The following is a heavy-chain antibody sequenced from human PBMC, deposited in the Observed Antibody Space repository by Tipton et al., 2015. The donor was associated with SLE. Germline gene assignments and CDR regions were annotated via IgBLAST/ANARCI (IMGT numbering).Heavy chain of an antibody. D-gene: IGHD2/OR15-2a*01. V-gene: IGHV3-23*01. CDR3: AKGGLYYFDS. J-gene: IGHJ4*02. CDR1: GFTFSNYA. CDR2: ISGSGDNT. Sequence: SLRLSCAASGFTFSNYAMSWVRQAPGKGMEWVSAISGSGDNTYYADSVKGRFTISRDSSKNTLYLQMNSLRAEDTAVYYCAKGGLYYFDSWGQGTLVTVSS.